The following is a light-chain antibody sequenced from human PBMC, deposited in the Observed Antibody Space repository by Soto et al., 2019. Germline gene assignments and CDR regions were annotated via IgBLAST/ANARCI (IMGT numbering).Light chain of an antibody. CDR2: KAS. J-gene: IGKJ1*01. V-gene: IGKV1-5*03. CDR1: QLISSL. CDR3: QQYDKYWT. Sequence: DIQMTQSPSTLSASVGDSVTITGRDSQLISSLLDCYQQKPGKAPKLLIYKASRLERGVSSRFSGSESGTEFTLTITSLQADDFATYYCQQYDKYWTFAQVTKVDIK.